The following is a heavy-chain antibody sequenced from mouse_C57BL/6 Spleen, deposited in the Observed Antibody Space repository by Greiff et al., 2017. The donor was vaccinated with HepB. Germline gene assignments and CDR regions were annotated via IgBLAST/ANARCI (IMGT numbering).Heavy chain of an antibody. Sequence: EVKLVESGGDLVKPGGSLKLSCAASGFTFSSYGMSWVRQTPDKRLEWVATISSGGSYTYYPDSVKGRFTISRDNAKNTLYLQMSSLKSEDTAMYYCARHADGLYAMDYWGQGTSVTVSS. V-gene: IGHV5-6*01. CDR2: ISSGGSYT. D-gene: IGHD2-3*01. J-gene: IGHJ4*01. CDR3: ARHADGLYAMDY. CDR1: GFTFSSYG.